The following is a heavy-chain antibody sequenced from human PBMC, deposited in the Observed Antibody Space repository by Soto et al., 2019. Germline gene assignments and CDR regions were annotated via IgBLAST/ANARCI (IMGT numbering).Heavy chain of an antibody. CDR2: INPNSGGT. CDR1: GYTFTGYY. J-gene: IGHJ6*01. D-gene: IGHD6-6*01. V-gene: IGHV1-2*02. Sequence: ASVTVSCNASGYTFTGYYMHWERQAPGQGLEWMGWINPNSGGTNYAQKFQGRVTMTRDTSISTAYMELSRLRSDDTAVYYCASSARASVSVFDFFYCMDVWGRGPTGAVSP. CDR3: ASSARASVSVFDFFYCMDV.